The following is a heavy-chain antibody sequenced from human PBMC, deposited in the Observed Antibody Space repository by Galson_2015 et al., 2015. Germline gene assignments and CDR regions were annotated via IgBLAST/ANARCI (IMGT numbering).Heavy chain of an antibody. Sequence: LRLSCAASGFTFSSYGMHWVREAPGKGLEWVAVISFDGSDKYYADSVKGRFTISRDNSKNTVYLQVNSLRAEDTAVYYCAKDQARVTNYYYYYGVDVWGQGTTVTVSS. CDR3: AKDQARVTNYYYYYGVDV. V-gene: IGHV3-30*18. J-gene: IGHJ6*02. CDR2: ISFDGSDK. CDR1: GFTFSSYG. D-gene: IGHD6-6*01.